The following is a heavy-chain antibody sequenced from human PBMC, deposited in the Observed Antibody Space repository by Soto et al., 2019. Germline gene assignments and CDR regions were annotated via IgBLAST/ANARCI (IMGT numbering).Heavy chain of an antibody. Sequence: QITLKESGPTLVKPAQTLTLTCTFSGFSISSSGMGVGWIRQSPGKALEWLTLIYWDDDKRYRPSLKSRHTIPKDTSKNQVVHTMTNMDPVDTATYYCVHKVLREYYFDYWGQGILVTVSS. D-gene: IGHD1-26*01. J-gene: IGHJ4*02. V-gene: IGHV2-5*02. CDR1: GFSISSSGMG. CDR3: VHKVLREYYFDY. CDR2: IYWDDDK.